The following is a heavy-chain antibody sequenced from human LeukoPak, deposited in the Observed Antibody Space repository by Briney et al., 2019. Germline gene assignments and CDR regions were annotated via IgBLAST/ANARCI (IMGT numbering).Heavy chain of an antibody. V-gene: IGHV3-48*01. J-gene: IGHJ4*01. D-gene: IGHD2-2*01. CDR2: IRYDGTT. CDR1: GFTFSSYS. CDR3: ARDPHALDY. Sequence: GGSLRLSCAASGFTFSSYSMNWVGQAPGKGLEWVSYIRYDGTTYYSDSVKGRFTISRNNARNSLSLQMNSLRAEDTAIYYCARDPHALDYWGHGTLVTVST.